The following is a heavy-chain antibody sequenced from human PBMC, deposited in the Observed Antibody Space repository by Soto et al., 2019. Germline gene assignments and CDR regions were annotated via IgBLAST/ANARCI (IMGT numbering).Heavy chain of an antibody. CDR1: GFTFSSYA. D-gene: IGHD2-15*01. J-gene: IGHJ6*02. Sequence: QVQLVESGGGVVQPGRSLRLSCATSGFTFSSYAMHWVRQAPGKGLEWVAVISYDGNNKYYADSVKGRFTISRDYSKNTLYLQMNSLRAEDTAVYYCARDQCSGGSCYSDYYYYGMDVWGQGTTVTVSS. CDR2: ISYDGNNK. V-gene: IGHV3-30-3*01. CDR3: ARDQCSGGSCYSDYYYYGMDV.